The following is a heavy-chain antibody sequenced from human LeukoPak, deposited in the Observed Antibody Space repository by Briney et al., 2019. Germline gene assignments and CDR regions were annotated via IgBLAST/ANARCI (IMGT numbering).Heavy chain of an antibody. V-gene: IGHV4-30-4*07. D-gene: IGHD5/OR15-5a*01. Sequence: SETLSLTCAVSGGSISSGGYSWRWIRQPPGKGLEWIGYIYYSGSTYFNPSLKSRVTISVDTSKNQFSLKLSSVTAADTAVYYCASLYDYFDYWGQGTLVTVSS. CDR2: IYYSGST. J-gene: IGHJ4*02. CDR1: GGSISSGGYS. CDR3: ASLYDYFDY.